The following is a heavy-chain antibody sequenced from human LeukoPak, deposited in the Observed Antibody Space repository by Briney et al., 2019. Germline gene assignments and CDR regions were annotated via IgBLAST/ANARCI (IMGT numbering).Heavy chain of an antibody. Sequence: PSETLSLTCAVYGGSFSGYYWSWIRQPPGKGPEWIGEINHSGSTNYNPSLKSRVTMSVDTSKNQFSLKLSSVTAADTAVYYCARGLDYSNFSSFDYWGQGTLVTVSS. CDR1: GGSFSGYY. D-gene: IGHD4-11*01. CDR3: ARGLDYSNFSSFDY. CDR2: INHSGST. V-gene: IGHV4-34*01. J-gene: IGHJ4*02.